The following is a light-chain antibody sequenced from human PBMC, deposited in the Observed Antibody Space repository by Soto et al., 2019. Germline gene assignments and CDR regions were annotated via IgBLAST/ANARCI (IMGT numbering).Light chain of an antibody. Sequence: DIQMTPSPSSLSASVGDRVTITCLARQSVGNFLNWYQQKPGLPPKYLIYAASNLQSGVPSRFSGSGSGTDFTLTISNLQPEDFATYYCQQSFTTWTFGQGTKVEV. CDR2: AAS. J-gene: IGKJ1*01. V-gene: IGKV1-39*01. CDR3: QQSFTTWT. CDR1: QSVGNF.